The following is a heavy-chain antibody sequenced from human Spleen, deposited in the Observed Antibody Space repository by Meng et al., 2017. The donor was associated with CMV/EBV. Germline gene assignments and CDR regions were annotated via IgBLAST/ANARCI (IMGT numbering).Heavy chain of an antibody. D-gene: IGHD1-26*01. J-gene: IGHJ4*02. CDR3: ARGGDY. Sequence: GGSLRLSCAASGFTFSSYSMNWVRQAPGKGLEWVANIKQDGSEKYYVDSVRGRFTISRDNAKNSLYLQMNSLRAEDTAVYYCARGGDYWGQGTLVTVSS. CDR2: IKQDGSEK. V-gene: IGHV3-7*04. CDR1: GFTFSSYS.